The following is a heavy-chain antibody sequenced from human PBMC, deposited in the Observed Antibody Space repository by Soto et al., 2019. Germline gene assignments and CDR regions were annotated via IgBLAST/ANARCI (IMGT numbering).Heavy chain of an antibody. CDR3: AKDRFPGYFYGPGY. CDR2: ISYDGSNK. J-gene: IGHJ4*02. CDR1: GFTFSSYG. Sequence: QVQLVESGGGVVQPGRSLRLSCAASGFTFSSYGMHWVRQAPGKGLEWVAVISYDGSNKYYADSVKGRFTISRDNSKNTLYLQMNSLRAEDTAVYYCAKDRFPGYFYGPGYWGQGTLVTVSS. D-gene: IGHD3-3*01. V-gene: IGHV3-30*18.